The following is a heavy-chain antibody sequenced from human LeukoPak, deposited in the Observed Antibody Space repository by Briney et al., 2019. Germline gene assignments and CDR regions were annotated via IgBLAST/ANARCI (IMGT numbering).Heavy chain of an antibody. J-gene: IGHJ4*02. CDR2: ISGSGGST. D-gene: IGHD2-2*01. Sequence: GGSLRLSCAASGFTFSSYAMSWVRQAPGKGLEWVSAISGSGGSTYYADSVKGRFTISRDNSKNTLYLQMNSLRAEDTAVYYCAKDRPIVVVPAVYFDYWGQGTLATVSS. V-gene: IGHV3-23*01. CDR1: GFTFSSYA. CDR3: AKDRPIVVVPAVYFDY.